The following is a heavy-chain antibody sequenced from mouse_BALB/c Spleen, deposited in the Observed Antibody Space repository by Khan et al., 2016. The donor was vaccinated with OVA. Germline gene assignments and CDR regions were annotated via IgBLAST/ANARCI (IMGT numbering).Heavy chain of an antibody. J-gene: IGHJ2*01. CDR1: GYTIKDIY. D-gene: IGHD1-3*01. Sequence: VRLQQSGAELVKPAASLKLSCTASGYTIKDIYIHWVKQRPEKGLERIRRTDPANGNTKYDQKFQGKATLTADTSSNTAYLQLSSLTSEDTAVYYCRISTINSWGQGTTLTVSS. CDR3: RISTINS. V-gene: IGHV14-3*02. CDR2: TDPANGNT.